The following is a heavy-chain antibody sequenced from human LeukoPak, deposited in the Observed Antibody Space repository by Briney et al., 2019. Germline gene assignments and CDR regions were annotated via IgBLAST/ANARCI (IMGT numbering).Heavy chain of an antibody. CDR1: GYSISDGYH. V-gene: IGHV4-38-2*01. D-gene: IGHD2-2*02. J-gene: IGHJ5*01. CDR2: VHRSGRT. Sequence: SETLSLTCGVSGYSISDGYHWGWIRQPPGKGLEWVASVHRSGRTYYNPSLKSRAIISADTSDNHFSLGLTSVTAADTAVYYCARGGFYTTTWFDSWGPGFMVTVTS. CDR3: ARGGFYTTTWFDS.